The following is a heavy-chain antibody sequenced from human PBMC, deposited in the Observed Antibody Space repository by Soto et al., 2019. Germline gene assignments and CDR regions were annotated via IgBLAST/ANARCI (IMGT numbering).Heavy chain of an antibody. Sequence: PGGSLRLSCAASGFTVSSNYMSWVRQAPGKGLEWVSVIYSGGSTYYADSVKGRFTISRDNSKNTLYLQMNSLRAEDTAVYYCARDCGGSCYWNYYHHVLVCCTAPPVTDS. CDR1: GFTVSSNY. V-gene: IGHV3-66*01. CDR3: ARDCGGSCYWNYYHHVLV. J-gene: IGHJ6*03. D-gene: IGHD2-15*01. CDR2: IYSGGST.